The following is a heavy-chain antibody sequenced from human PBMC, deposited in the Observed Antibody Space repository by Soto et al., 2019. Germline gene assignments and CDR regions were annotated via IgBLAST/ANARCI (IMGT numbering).Heavy chain of an antibody. Sequence: QVQLVQSGAEVRMPGSSVKVSCKASGGTFSTYPINWVRQAPGQGLEWMGGIIPLFGTTNYAQKFKGRVTITADESTSTAYMELSSRRAEDAAVYYCARGATHGSSWYFWFDPGGQGTLVTVSS. V-gene: IGHV1-69*01. D-gene: IGHD6-13*01. CDR2: IIPLFGTT. CDR3: ARGATHGSSWYFWFDP. J-gene: IGHJ5*02. CDR1: GGTFSTYP.